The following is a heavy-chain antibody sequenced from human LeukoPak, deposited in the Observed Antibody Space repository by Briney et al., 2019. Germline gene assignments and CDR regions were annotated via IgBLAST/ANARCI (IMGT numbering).Heavy chain of an antibody. CDR1: GYTFTSYY. Sequence: ASVKVSCKASGYTFTSYYMHWVRQAPGQGLEWMGIINPSGGSTSYAQKFQGRVTMTRDTSTSTVYMELSSLRSEDTAVYYCARDPGYCSSTSCCDNWFDPWGQGTLVTVSS. V-gene: IGHV1-46*03. D-gene: IGHD2-2*01. J-gene: IGHJ5*02. CDR3: ARDPGYCSSTSCCDNWFDP. CDR2: INPSGGST.